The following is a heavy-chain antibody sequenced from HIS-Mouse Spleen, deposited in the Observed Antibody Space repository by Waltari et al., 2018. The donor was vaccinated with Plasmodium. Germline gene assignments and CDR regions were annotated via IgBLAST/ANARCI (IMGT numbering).Heavy chain of an antibody. CDR1: GGSFSGYY. CDR2: INHSGST. D-gene: IGHD6-13*01. J-gene: IGHJ4*02. CDR3: ARGSAAAGPFDY. Sequence: QVQLQQWGAGLLKPSETLSLTCAVYGGSFSGYYWSWIRQPPGKGLEWIGEINHSGSTNDNPSRKSRVTIAVDTSKNQFSLKLSSVTAADTAVYYCARGSAAAGPFDYWGQGTLVTVSS. V-gene: IGHV4-34*01.